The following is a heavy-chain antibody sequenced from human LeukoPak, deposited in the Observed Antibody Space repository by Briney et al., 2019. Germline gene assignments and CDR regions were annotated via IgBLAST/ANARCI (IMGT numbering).Heavy chain of an antibody. CDR2: IKSKTDGGTT. J-gene: IGHJ4*02. D-gene: IGHD2-21*02. Sequence: KSGGSLRLSCAASGFTFSNAWMSWVRQAPGKGLEWVGRIKSKTDGGTTDYAAPVKGRFTISRDDSKNTLYLQMNSLKTEDTAVYYCTTDVPAYCGGDCYQYYFDYWGQGTLVTVSS. V-gene: IGHV3-15*01. CDR3: TTDVPAYCGGDCYQYYFDY. CDR1: GFTFSNAW.